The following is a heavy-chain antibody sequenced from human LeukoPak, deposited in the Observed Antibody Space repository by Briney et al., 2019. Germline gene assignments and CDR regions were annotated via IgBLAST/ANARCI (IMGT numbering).Heavy chain of an antibody. D-gene: IGHD1-26*01. V-gene: IGHV3-30-3*01. CDR1: GFTFSSYA. Sequence: PGRSLRLPCAASGFTFSSYAMHWVRQAPGKGLEWVEVISYDGSNKYYADSVKGRFTISRDNSKNTLYLQMNSLRAEDTAVYYCARSIVGATRGAFDIWGQGTMVTVSS. J-gene: IGHJ3*02. CDR3: ARSIVGATRGAFDI. CDR2: ISYDGSNK.